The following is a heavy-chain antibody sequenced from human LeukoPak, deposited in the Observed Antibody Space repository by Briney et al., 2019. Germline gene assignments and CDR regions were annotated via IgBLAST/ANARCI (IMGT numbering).Heavy chain of an antibody. CDR2: IHSCGGLI. CDR1: GFTFSSYE. D-gene: IGHD1-7*01. Sequence: GGSLRLSCEASGFTFSSYEMNWVRKAPGKGLDWVSYIHSCGGLIYYANSVKGRFTISRDNGKNSLYLQMNSLRAEDTAVYYCARDPPGTTGYFDLWGRGTLVTVSS. CDR3: ARDPPGTTGYFDL. V-gene: IGHV3-48*03. J-gene: IGHJ2*01.